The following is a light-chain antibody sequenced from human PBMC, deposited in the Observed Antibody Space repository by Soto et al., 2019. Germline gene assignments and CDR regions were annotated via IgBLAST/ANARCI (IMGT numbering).Light chain of an antibody. V-gene: IGKV3-11*01. Sequence: EVVLTQSPATLSLSPGEKATLSCRPIQSVSSYLAWYQQKPAQAPSLLIYDASYRATGIPARFSGSGSGTDFTLTISSLEPEDFAVYYCQQSYSTPYTFGQGTNL. CDR2: DAS. CDR1: QSVSSY. CDR3: QQSYSTPYT. J-gene: IGKJ2*01.